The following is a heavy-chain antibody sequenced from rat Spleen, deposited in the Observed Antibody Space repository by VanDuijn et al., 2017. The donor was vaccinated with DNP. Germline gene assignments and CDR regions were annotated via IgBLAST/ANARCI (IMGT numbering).Heavy chain of an antibody. CDR1: GFTFSSFP. CDR2: ISSGGNI. V-gene: IGHV5-25*01. J-gene: IGHJ2*01. D-gene: IGHD1-4*01. Sequence: EVQLVESGGGLVQPGRSLKLSCAASGFTFSSFPMAWVRQAPKKGLEWVASISSGGNIYYPDSVKGRFTISRDNAKSTLYLQMDSLRSEDTATYYCAGRPPPTRGPFDYWGQGVTVTVSS. CDR3: AGRPPPTRGPFDY.